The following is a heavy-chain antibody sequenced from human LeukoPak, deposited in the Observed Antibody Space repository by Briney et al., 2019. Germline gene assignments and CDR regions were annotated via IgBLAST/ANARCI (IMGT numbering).Heavy chain of an antibody. V-gene: IGHV1-2*02. J-gene: IGHJ5*02. Sequence: ASVKVSCKASGYTFTGYYMHWVRQAPGQGLEWMGWINLNSGGTNYAQKFQGRVTMTRDTSISTAYMELSRLRSDDTAVYYCAISGGVVATNWFDPWGQGTLVTVSS. CDR2: INLNSGGT. CDR1: GYTFTGYY. D-gene: IGHD2-15*01. CDR3: AISGGVVATNWFDP.